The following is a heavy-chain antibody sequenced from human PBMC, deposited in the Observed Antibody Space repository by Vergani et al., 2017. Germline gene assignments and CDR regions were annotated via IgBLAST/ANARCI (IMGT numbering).Heavy chain of an antibody. V-gene: IGHV4-34*01. J-gene: IGHJ3*02. D-gene: IGHD2-15*01. Sequence: QVQLQQWGAGLLKPSETLSLTCAVYGGSFSGYYWSWIRQPPGKGLEWIGEINHSGSTNYNPSLKSRVTISVDKSKNQFSLKLSSVTAADTAVYYCARAYCSGGSCYFANDAFDIWGQGTMVTVSS. CDR3: ARAYCSGGSCYFANDAFDI. CDR2: INHSGST. CDR1: GGSFSGYY.